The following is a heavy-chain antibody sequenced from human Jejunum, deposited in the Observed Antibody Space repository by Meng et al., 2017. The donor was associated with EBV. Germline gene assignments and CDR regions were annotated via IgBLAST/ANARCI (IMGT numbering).Heavy chain of an antibody. CDR1: GDSISSSNW. CDR2: IYHSGST. Sequence: QVHLEESGPGLVKPSGTLSPTCAVSGDSISSSNWWSWVRQPPGKGLEWIGEIYHSGSTNYNPSLKSRVTISVDKSKNQFSLKLSSVTAADTAVYYCARYGSGYFPALWYWGQGTLVTVSS. CDR3: ARYGSGYFPALWY. V-gene: IGHV4-4*02. J-gene: IGHJ4*02. D-gene: IGHD3-3*01.